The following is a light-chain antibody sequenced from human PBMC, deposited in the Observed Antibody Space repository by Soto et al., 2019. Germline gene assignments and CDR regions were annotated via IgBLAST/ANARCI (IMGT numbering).Light chain of an antibody. CDR1: QSISSN. Sequence: IVMTLSPAALSVSTGERATLSWRASQSISSNLAWYQQKTGKATRLLIYDASNRATGIPARLSGSGSGKDFTLTISSLETEDFAVYYCQQRSNWPLSITFGQGTRLEIK. CDR2: DAS. V-gene: IGKV3-11*01. J-gene: IGKJ5*01. CDR3: QQRSNWPLSIT.